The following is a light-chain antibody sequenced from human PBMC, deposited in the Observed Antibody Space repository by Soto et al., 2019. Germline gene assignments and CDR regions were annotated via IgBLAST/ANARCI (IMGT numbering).Light chain of an antibody. Sequence: EIVLTQSPGTLSLSPGERATLSCRASQSVSSNYITWYQQKPGQAPRRLIFGASSRATGIPDRFSGSGSGTDFTLTISRLEPEDFAVYYCPQYGSSPSTFGQGTKVDIK. CDR1: QSVSSNY. V-gene: IGKV3-20*01. J-gene: IGKJ1*01. CDR2: GAS. CDR3: PQYGSSPST.